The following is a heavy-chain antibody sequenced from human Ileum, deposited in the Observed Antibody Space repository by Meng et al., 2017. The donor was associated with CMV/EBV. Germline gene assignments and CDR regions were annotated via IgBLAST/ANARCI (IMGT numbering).Heavy chain of an antibody. D-gene: IGHD1-1*01. Sequence: GGSLRLSCAASGFTFSSYAMHWVRQGPGKGLEWVAVISYDGSNKYYADSVKGRFTISREKSKNTLYLQMNSLRAEDTAVYYCARGYYYFDYWDQGTLVTVSS. CDR2: ISYDGSNK. V-gene: IGHV3-30*04. CDR1: GFTFSSYA. CDR3: ARGYYYFDY. J-gene: IGHJ4*02.